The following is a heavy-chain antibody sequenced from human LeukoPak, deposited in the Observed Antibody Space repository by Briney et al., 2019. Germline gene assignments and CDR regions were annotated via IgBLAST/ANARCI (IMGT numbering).Heavy chain of an antibody. D-gene: IGHD3-22*01. CDR3: ARGTYYYDSSGYLTHPIFAY. Sequence: PSETLSLTCAVYGGSFSGYYWSWIRQPPGKGLEWIGEINHSGSTNYNPSLKSRVTISVDTAKNQFSLKLSSVTPADTAVYYCARGTYYYDSSGYLTHPIFAYWGQEPWSPSHQ. CDR2: INHSGST. J-gene: IGHJ4*01. V-gene: IGHV4-34*01. CDR1: GGSFSGYY.